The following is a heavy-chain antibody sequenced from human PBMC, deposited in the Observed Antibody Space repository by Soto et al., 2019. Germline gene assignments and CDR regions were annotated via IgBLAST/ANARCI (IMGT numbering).Heavy chain of an antibody. CDR3: AKIPIMTTVTHYFDY. CDR1: GFPFSNYA. V-gene: IGHV3-23*01. D-gene: IGHD4-17*01. Sequence: EVQLLESGGGLAQPGWSLRLSCAASGFPFSNYAMSWVRQAPGKGLEWVSTINGGAGSTYYADSVKGRFTISRDDSKNTLYLQMNSLSAEDTAVYYCAKIPIMTTVTHYFDYWGQGTLVTVSS. J-gene: IGHJ4*02. CDR2: INGGAGST.